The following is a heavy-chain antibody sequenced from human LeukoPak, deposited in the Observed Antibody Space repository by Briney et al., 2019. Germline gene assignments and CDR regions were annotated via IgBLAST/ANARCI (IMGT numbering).Heavy chain of an antibody. J-gene: IGHJ6*03. CDR1: GYTFTSYD. Sequence: GASVKVSCKASGYTFTSYDINWVRQATGQGLEWMGWMNPNSGNTGYAQKFQGRVTMTRNTSISTAYMELSSLRSEDTAVYYCARGGSSPLDYYMDVWGKGTTVTISS. V-gene: IGHV1-8*01. CDR2: MNPNSGNT. D-gene: IGHD6-13*01. CDR3: ARGGSSPLDYYMDV.